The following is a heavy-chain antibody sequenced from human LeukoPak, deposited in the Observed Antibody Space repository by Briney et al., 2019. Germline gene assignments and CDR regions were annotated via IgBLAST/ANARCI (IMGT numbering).Heavy chain of an antibody. V-gene: IGHV3-74*01. CDR3: VKGYGMDV. CDR1: GFDFSSNW. CDR2: IKGDGIST. J-gene: IGHJ6*02. Sequence: GGSLRLSCAASGFDFSSNWMHWVRHAPGQGLVWVSRIKGDGISTNYADSVKGRFTISRDNSKNTLYLQMNRLRAEDTAVYYCVKGYGMDVWGQGTTVTVSS.